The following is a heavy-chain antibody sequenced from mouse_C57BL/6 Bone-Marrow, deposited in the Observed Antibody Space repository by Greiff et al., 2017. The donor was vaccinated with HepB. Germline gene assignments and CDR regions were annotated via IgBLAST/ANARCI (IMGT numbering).Heavy chain of an antibody. V-gene: IGHV5-4*01. Sequence: EVQGVESGGGLVKPGGSLKLSCAASGFTFSSYAMSWVRQTPEKRLEWVATISDGGSYTYYPDNVKGRFTISRDNAKNNLYLQMSHLKSEDTAMYYCARDRWYYFDYWGQGTTLTVSS. CDR3: ARDRWYYFDY. CDR2: ISDGGSYT. J-gene: IGHJ2*01. CDR1: GFTFSSYA.